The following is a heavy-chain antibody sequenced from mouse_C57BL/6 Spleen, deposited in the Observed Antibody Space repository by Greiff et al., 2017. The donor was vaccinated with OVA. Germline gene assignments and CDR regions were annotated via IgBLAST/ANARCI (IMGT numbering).Heavy chain of an antibody. CDR3: ARHGCTTVVDYYAMDY. J-gene: IGHJ4*01. CDR2: INSDGGST. CDR1: EYEFPSHD. D-gene: IGHD1-1*01. Sequence: EVKLMESGGGLVQPGESLKLSCESNEYEFPSHDMSWVRKTPEKRLELVAAINSDGGSTYYPDTMERRFIISRDNTKKTLYLQMSSLRSEDTALYYCARHGCTTVVDYYAMDYWGQGTSVTVSS. V-gene: IGHV5-2*01.